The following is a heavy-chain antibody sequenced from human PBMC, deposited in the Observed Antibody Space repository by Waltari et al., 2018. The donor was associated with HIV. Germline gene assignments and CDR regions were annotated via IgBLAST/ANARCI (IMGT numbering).Heavy chain of an antibody. V-gene: IGHV4-39*01. Sequence: QLQLQESGPGLVKPSETLSLTCTVSGGSISSSSYYWGWIRQPPGKGLEWIGSIYYSGGTYYNPSLKRRVTISVDTSKNQFSLKLSSVTAADTAVYYCARNPGAADAIFDYWGQGTLVTVSS. CDR3: ARNPGAADAIFDY. J-gene: IGHJ4*02. CDR2: IYYSGGT. CDR1: GGSISSSSYY. D-gene: IGHD1-26*01.